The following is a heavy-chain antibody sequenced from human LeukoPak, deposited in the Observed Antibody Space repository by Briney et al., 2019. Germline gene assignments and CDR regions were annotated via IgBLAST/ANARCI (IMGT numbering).Heavy chain of an antibody. CDR2: INPNSGGT. CDR3: ASTYGSGSYYFSPYYFDY. V-gene: IGHV1-2*02. J-gene: IGHJ4*02. Sequence: ASVKVSCKASGYTFTSYYMHWVRQAPGQGLEWMGWINPNSGGTNYAQKFQGRVTMTRDTSISTAYMELSRLRSDDTAVYYCASTYGSGSYYFSPYYFDYWGQGTLVTVSS. CDR1: GYTFTSYY. D-gene: IGHD3-10*01.